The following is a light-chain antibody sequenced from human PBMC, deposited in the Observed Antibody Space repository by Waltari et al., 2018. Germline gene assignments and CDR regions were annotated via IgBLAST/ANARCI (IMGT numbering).Light chain of an antibody. J-gene: IGKJ2*01. V-gene: IGKV3-15*01. CDR2: GSS. CDR1: QSVGGN. Sequence: IVMTQSPATLSVSPGERATLSGRASQSVGGNLAWDQQKPGQAPRLLIYGSSTWVTGLPARFSGSGSETEFTLTISSVQSEDFAVYYCQQYNDWPLYSFGQGTKLEIK. CDR3: QQYNDWPLYS.